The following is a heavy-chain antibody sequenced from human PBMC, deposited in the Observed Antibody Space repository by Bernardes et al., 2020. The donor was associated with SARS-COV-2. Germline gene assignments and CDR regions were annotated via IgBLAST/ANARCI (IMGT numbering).Heavy chain of an antibody. Sequence: GGSLRLSCAASGFPFPIYWMSWVRQAPGKGLEWVSSISGSGASTYYADSVKGRFAISRDYSKNTLFLQMSSLRTEDTAIYYCAKVAKDYTNFDYWGQGTLVTVSS. D-gene: IGHD2-8*01. CDR3: AKVAKDYTNFDY. V-gene: IGHV3-23*01. CDR1: GFPFPIYW. CDR2: ISGSGAST. J-gene: IGHJ4*02.